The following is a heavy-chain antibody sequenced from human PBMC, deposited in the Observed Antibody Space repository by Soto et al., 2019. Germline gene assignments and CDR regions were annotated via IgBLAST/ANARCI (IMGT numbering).Heavy chain of an antibody. V-gene: IGHV4-4*07. J-gene: IGHJ6*02. Sequence: QVQLQESGPGLVKPSETLSLTCTVSGGSISSYYWSWIRQPAGKGLECIGRTYTSGSTNYNPSLKSRVTMSVDTSKYQFSLKLSSVTAADSAVYYCAREGLSSGWYFYYGMDVWGQWTTVTVSS. D-gene: IGHD6-19*01. CDR1: GGSISSYY. CDR3: AREGLSSGWYFYYGMDV. CDR2: TYTSGST.